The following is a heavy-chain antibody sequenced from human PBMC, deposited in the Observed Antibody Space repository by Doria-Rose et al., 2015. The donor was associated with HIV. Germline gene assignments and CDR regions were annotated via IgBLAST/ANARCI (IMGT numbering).Heavy chain of an antibody. D-gene: IGHD3-3*01. CDR3: ARMGSYRELDY. V-gene: IGHV4-31*03. CDR1: GASVSSRGYY. Sequence: VKPSDTLSLTCRLSGASVSSRGYYWNWIRQVPGKGLESLGYTYYTGTSDYSPSLKSRLNMAVDTSKNQFSLKLSFVTVADTAVYYCARMGSYRELDYWGQGALVSVSA. J-gene: IGHJ4*02. CDR2: TYYTGTS.